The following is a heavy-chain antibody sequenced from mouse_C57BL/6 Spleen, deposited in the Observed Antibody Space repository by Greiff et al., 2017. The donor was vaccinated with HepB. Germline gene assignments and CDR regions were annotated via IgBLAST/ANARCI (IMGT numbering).Heavy chain of an antibody. J-gene: IGHJ4*01. CDR3: AGGALYGWDYYAMDY. Sequence: EVQLQQSGPELVKPGASVKISCKASGYSFTGYYMHWVKQSSEKSLEWIGEINPSTGGTSYNQKFKGKATLTVDKSSSTAYMQLKSLTSEDSAVYYCAGGALYGWDYYAMDYWGQGTSVTVSS. D-gene: IGHD2-2*01. V-gene: IGHV1-43*01. CDR2: INPSTGGT. CDR1: GYSFTGYY.